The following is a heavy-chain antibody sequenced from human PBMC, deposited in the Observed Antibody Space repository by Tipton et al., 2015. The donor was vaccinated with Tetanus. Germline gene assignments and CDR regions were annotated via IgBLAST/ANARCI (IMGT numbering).Heavy chain of an antibody. J-gene: IGHJ4*02. D-gene: IGHD1-20*01. V-gene: IGHV1-46*01. CDR2: INPIGGST. CDR1: GYTLTSYH. Sequence: QSGPEVKKPGASVKVSCKASGYTLTSYHMHWVRQAPGQGLEWMGIINPIGGSTSYAQKVQGRITMTGDTSPSAVYKDLNSLRSGDRAVYSGGRGGGGGRRINGPAGIDYWGQGTLVTVSS. CDR3: GRGGGGGRRINGPAGIDY.